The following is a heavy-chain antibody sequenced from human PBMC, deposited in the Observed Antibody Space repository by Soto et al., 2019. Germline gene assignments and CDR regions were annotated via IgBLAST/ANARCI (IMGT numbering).Heavy chain of an antibody. J-gene: IGHJ4*02. CDR1: GYTFTGYY. CDR2: INPNSGGT. Sequence: ASVKVSCKASGYTFTGYYMHWVRQAPGQGLEWMGWINPNSGGTNYAQKFQGRVTVTSDTSTSTVYMELSSLISEDTAVYYCARDLAAADYWGQGTLVTVSS. D-gene: IGHD6-13*01. V-gene: IGHV1-2*02. CDR3: ARDLAAADY.